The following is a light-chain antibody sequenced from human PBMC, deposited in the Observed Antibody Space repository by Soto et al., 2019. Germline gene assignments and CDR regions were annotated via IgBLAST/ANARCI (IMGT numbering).Light chain of an antibody. CDR2: AAS. Sequence: IQLTQSPSLLSASVGDRVTITCRASQGISSYLAWYQQKPVKAPTRLIYAASTLQSGVPSRFSGSGSGTEFTLTISSLQPEDFATYYCQHLNSYLSITVGQGTRLEI. CDR3: QHLNSYLSIT. J-gene: IGKJ5*01. V-gene: IGKV1-9*01. CDR1: QGISSY.